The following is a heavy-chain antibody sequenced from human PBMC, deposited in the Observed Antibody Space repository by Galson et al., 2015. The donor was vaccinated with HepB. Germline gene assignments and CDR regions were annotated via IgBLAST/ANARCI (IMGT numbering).Heavy chain of an antibody. J-gene: IGHJ6*03. CDR3: ARDGVVVPAAMYYYYYMDV. CDR2: ISSSSSTI. Sequence: SLRLSCAASGFTFSSYSMNWVRQAPGKGLEWVSYISSSSSTIYYADSVKGRFTISRDNAKNSLYLQMNSLRAEDTAVYYCARDGVVVPAAMYYYYYMDVWGKGTTVTVSS. V-gene: IGHV3-48*01. D-gene: IGHD2-2*01. CDR1: GFTFSSYS.